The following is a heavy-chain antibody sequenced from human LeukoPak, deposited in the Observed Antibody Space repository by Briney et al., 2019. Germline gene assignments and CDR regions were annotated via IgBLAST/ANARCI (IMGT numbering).Heavy chain of an antibody. D-gene: IGHD1-7*01. J-gene: IGHJ4*02. V-gene: IGHV4-30-4*08. CDR2: IYYSGST. Sequence: SETLSLTCTVSGGSISSGDYYWSWIRQPPGKGLEWTGYIYYSGSTYYNPSLKSRVTISVDTSKNQFSLKLSSVTAADTAVYYCAREGRPQLRRRYFDYWGQGTLVTVSS. CDR3: AREGRPQLRRRYFDY. CDR1: GGSISSGDYY.